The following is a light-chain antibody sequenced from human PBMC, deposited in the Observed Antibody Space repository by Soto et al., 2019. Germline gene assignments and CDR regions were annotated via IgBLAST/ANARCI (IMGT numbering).Light chain of an antibody. Sequence: EIVLTQSPGTLSLSPGERATLSCRASQSVSSSSLAWYQQKPGQAPRLLIYGASSRATGIPDRFSGSGSGKDFTRIISRLEPEDCAVYYCQQYDSSAEITFGQGTRLEIK. CDR2: GAS. J-gene: IGKJ5*01. CDR1: QSVSSSS. V-gene: IGKV3-20*01. CDR3: QQYDSSAEIT.